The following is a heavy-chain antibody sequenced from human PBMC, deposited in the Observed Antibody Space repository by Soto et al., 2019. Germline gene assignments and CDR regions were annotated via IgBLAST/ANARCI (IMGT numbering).Heavy chain of an antibody. Sequence: QVHLVQSGAEVKKPGASVKVSCKGSGYTFTSYGITWVRQAPGQGLEWRGWISAHNGNTDYAQKLQGRVTVTRDTSTSSAHMELRSLRSDDTAVYYCARGRYGDYWGQGALVTVSS. D-gene: IGHD1-1*01. J-gene: IGHJ4*02. V-gene: IGHV1-18*01. CDR3: ARGRYGDY. CDR2: ISAHNGNT. CDR1: GYTFTSYG.